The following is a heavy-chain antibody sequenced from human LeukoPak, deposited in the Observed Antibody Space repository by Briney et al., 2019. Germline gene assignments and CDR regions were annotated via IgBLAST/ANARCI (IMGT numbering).Heavy chain of an antibody. J-gene: IGHJ6*03. V-gene: IGHV5-51*01. D-gene: IGHD2-2*01. CDR1: GYSFTSYL. Sequence: GESLKISCKGSGYSFTSYLIGWVRQMPGKGLEWMGIIYPGDSDTRYSPSSQGQVTISADKSISTAYLQWSSLKASDTAMYYCARHNAPGFYYYYYMDVWGKGTTVTVSS. CDR2: IYPGDSDT. CDR3: ARHNAPGFYYYYYMDV.